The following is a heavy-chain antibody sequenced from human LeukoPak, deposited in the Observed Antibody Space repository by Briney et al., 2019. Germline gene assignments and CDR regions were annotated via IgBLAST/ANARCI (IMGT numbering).Heavy chain of an antibody. D-gene: IGHD3-22*01. CDR2: IYYSGRT. Sequence: SETLSLTCSVSGGSISFYYWSWIRQPPGKGLEWIGYIYYSGRTSYNPSLKSRVTISVDTSKNQFSLRLSSVTAADTAVYYCARDVPYYYESSGYYSLGFDIWGQGTMVTVSS. J-gene: IGHJ3*02. CDR1: GGSISFYY. CDR3: ARDVPYYYESSGYYSLGFDI. V-gene: IGHV4-59*01.